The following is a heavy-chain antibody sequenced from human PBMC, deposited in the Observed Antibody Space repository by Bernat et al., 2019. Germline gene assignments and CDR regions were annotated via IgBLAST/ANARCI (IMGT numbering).Heavy chain of an antibody. CDR2: ISGSGGST. V-gene: IGHV3-23*01. J-gene: IGHJ4*02. Sequence: EVQLLESGGGLVQPGGSLRLSCAASGFTFSSYAMSWVRQAPGKGREWGAAISGSGGSTYYAASVQGRFTISRDNSKTTLYLQMNSLRAEDTAVYYCAKFSPVVQGVIITGLLDYWGQGTLVTVSS. CDR3: AKFSPVVQGVIITGLLDY. D-gene: IGHD3-10*01. CDR1: GFTFSSYA.